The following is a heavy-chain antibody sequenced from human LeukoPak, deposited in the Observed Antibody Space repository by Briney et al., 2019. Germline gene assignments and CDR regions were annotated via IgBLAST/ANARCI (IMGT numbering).Heavy chain of an antibody. Sequence: SETLSLTCTVSGGSISSYSWSWIRQPPGKGLEWIGYIYHSGSTYYNPSLKSRVTISVDRSKNQFSLKLSSVTAADTAVYYCARVLRDSSGYSSLSAFDIWGQGTMVTVSS. CDR3: ARVLRDSSGYSSLSAFDI. D-gene: IGHD3-22*01. V-gene: IGHV4-59*01. J-gene: IGHJ3*02. CDR1: GGSISSYS. CDR2: IYHSGST.